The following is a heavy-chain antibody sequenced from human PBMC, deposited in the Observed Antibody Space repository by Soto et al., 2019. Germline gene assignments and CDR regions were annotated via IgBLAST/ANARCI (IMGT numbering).Heavy chain of an antibody. CDR2: IIPIFGTA. CDR1: GCTFSSYA. V-gene: IGHV1-69*01. J-gene: IGHJ5*02. Sequence: QVQLVQSGAEVKKPGSSVKVSCKASGCTFSSYAISWVRQAPGQGLEWMGEIIPIFGTANYAQKFQGRVTITADESTSTAYMELSSLRSEDTAVYFCHILVGTANNWFDPLGPGTLGTGSS. D-gene: IGHD2-21*02. CDR3: HILVGTANNWFDP.